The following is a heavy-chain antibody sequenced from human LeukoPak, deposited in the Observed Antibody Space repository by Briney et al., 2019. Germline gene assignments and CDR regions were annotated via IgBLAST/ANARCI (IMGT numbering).Heavy chain of an antibody. CDR1: GGSISSSSYY. V-gene: IGHV4-39*07. CDR3: ARKTYYFGSGSPPDY. Sequence: SETLSLTCTVSGGSISSSSYYWGWIRQPPGKGLEWIGSIYYSGSTYYNPSLKSRVTISVDASKNQFSLRLSSVTAADTAVYYCARKTYYFGSGSPPDYWGQGTLVTVSS. D-gene: IGHD3-10*01. J-gene: IGHJ4*02. CDR2: IYYSGST.